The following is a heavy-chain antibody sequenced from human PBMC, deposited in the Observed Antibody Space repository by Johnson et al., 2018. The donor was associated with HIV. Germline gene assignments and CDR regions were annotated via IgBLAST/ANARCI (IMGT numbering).Heavy chain of an antibody. J-gene: IGHJ3*02. CDR2: VHRDGRL. D-gene: IGHD5-12*01. CDR3: ARDESGYDEGFDAFDI. CDR1: GFTVSNNY. Sequence: VQLVESGGGLVQPGGSLRLSCAASGFTVSNNYMNWVRQTPGKGLEWVSVVHRDGRLYYADSVKGRFTISRDNAKNSLYLQMNSLRVEDTAVYYCARDESGYDEGFDAFDIWGQGTMVTVSS. V-gene: IGHV3-66*01.